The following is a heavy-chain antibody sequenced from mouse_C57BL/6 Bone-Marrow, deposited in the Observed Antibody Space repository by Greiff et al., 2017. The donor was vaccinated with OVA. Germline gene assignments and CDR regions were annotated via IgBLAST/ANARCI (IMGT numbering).Heavy chain of an antibody. Sequence: LQESGPELVKPGASVKISCKASGYSFTSYYIHWVKQRPGQGLEWIGWIYPGSGNTKYNEKFKGKATLTADTSSSTAYMQLSSLTSEDSAVYYCAREILRYFDYWGQGTTLTVSS. CDR3: AREILRYFDY. D-gene: IGHD1-1*01. V-gene: IGHV1-66*01. J-gene: IGHJ2*01. CDR1: GYSFTSYY. CDR2: IYPGSGNT.